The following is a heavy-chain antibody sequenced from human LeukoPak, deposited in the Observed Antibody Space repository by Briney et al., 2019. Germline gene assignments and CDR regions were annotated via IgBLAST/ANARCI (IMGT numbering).Heavy chain of an antibody. CDR2: ISGSGGAT. CDR3: ARRSTSGSYGGDFDY. V-gene: IGHV3-23*01. D-gene: IGHD1-26*01. J-gene: IGHJ4*02. Sequence: GGSLRLSCAVSGFTFSNYVMNWVRQAPGKGLEWVSTISGSGGATYYADSVKGRFTISRDNSKNTLYMQMNSRRVDGTAVLYFARRSTSGSYGGDFDYWGQGTLVTVS. CDR1: GFTFSNYV.